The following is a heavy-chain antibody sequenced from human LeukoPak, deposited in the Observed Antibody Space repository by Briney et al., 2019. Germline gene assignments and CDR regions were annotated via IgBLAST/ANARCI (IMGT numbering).Heavy chain of an antibody. Sequence: ASVKVSCKASGGTFSSYAISWVRQAPGQGLEWMGGIIPIFGTANYAQKFQGRVTITADTSTDTAYMDLISLRSEDTAVYYCASRSHKTIVGADTREVGDYWGQGTLVTVSS. CDR3: ASRSHKTIVGADTREVGDY. J-gene: IGHJ4*02. V-gene: IGHV1-69*06. CDR2: IIPIFGTA. CDR1: GGTFSSYA. D-gene: IGHD6-19*01.